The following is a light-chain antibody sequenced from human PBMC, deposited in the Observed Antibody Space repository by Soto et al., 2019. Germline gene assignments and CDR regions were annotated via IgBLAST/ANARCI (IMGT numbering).Light chain of an antibody. CDR2: DAS. CDR3: QQRSNWPT. J-gene: IGKJ2*01. V-gene: IGKV3-11*01. Sequence: EIVLTQSPVTLCLSLAERATLSCRASQSVSSYLAWYQQKPGQAPRLLIYDASNRATGIPARFSGSGSGTDFTLTISSLEPEDFSVYYCQQRSNWPTVGQGTKLEIK. CDR1: QSVSSY.